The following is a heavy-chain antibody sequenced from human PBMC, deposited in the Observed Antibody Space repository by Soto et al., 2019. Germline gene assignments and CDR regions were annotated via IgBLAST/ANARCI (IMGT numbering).Heavy chain of an antibody. Sequence: QVPLQESGPGLVKPSETLSLTCTVSGDSVSSRIYFWSWIRQPPGKGLEWLGFVYHDGRTNYNPSLKSRLSMSLDKSKNQFSLSLTSVTAADTAVYFCAKDRGVGTPGWFVAWGQGTLVTVSS. J-gene: IGHJ5*02. V-gene: IGHV4-61*01. CDR3: AKDRGVGTPGWFVA. CDR2: VYHDGRT. CDR1: GDSVSSRIYF. D-gene: IGHD2-15*01.